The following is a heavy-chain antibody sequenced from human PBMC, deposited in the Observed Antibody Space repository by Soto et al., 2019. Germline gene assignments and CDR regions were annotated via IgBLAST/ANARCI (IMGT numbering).Heavy chain of an antibody. CDR1: GYTFTSYY. CDR2: INPSGGST. Sequence: GASVKVSCKTSGYTFTSYYMHLVRQAPGQGLEWMGIINPSGGSTSYAQKFQGRVTMTRDTSTSAVYMELSSLRSEDTAVYYCARDLATGTGYYYGMHVWXQGTTVNVSS. D-gene: IGHD4-17*01. V-gene: IGHV1-46*03. CDR3: ARDLATGTGYYYGMHV. J-gene: IGHJ6*02.